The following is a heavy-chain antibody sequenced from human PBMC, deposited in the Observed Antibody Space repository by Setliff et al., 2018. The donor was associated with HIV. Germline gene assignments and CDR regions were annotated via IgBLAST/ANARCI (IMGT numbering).Heavy chain of an antibody. J-gene: IGHJ4*02. V-gene: IGHV3-21*01. D-gene: IGHD3-22*01. CDR1: GFDFTSYT. CDR3: ARASPGVVMIPDS. CDR2: ISPGGSFM. Sequence: GGSLRLSCAASGFDFTSYTMTWVRQAPGKGLEWVASISPGGSFMYYGDSIQGRFTIARDDAKSSLYLQMNSLKVEDTATYFCARASPGVVMIPDSWGQGTLVTVSS.